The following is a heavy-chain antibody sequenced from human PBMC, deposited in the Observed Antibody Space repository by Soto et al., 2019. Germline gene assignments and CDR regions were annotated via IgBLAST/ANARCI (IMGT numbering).Heavy chain of an antibody. CDR2: IVVGSGNT. J-gene: IGHJ6*02. D-gene: IGHD2-2*02. V-gene: IGHV1-58*01. Sequence: GASVKVSCKASGFTFTSSAVQWVRQARGQRLEWIGWIVVGSGNTNYAQKFQERVTITRDLSTSTAYMELSSLRSDDTAVYYCAADRHIYRSGMDVWGQGTTVTVSS. CDR3: AADRHIYRSGMDV. CDR1: GFTFTSSA.